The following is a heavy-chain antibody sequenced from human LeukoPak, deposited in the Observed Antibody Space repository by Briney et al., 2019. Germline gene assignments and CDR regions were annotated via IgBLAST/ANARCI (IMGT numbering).Heavy chain of an antibody. D-gene: IGHD1-14*01. CDR2: IYYSGST. J-gene: IGHJ4*02. CDR3: ARENRQARY. Sequence: SETLSLTCTVSGGSISSSSYYWGWIRQPPGKGLEWIGSIYYSGSTYYNPSLKSRVTISVDTSKNQFSLKLSSVTAEDTAVYYCARENRQARYWGQGTLVTVSS. CDR1: GGSISSSSYY. V-gene: IGHV4-39*07.